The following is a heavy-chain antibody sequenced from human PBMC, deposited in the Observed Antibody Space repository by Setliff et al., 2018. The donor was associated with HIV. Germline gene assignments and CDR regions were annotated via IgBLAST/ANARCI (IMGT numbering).Heavy chain of an antibody. D-gene: IGHD6-19*01. CDR1: GYTFTSYG. J-gene: IGHJ3*02. Sequence: ASVKVSCKASGYTFTSYGITWVRQAPGQGLEWMGWISAYHGNTSYAQKLQGRVTMTTDTSTSTAYMELRSLRADDTALYYCARYASYTSDWREAFDIWGQGTMVTVSS. CDR3: ARYASYTSDWREAFDI. V-gene: IGHV1-18*01. CDR2: ISAYHGNT.